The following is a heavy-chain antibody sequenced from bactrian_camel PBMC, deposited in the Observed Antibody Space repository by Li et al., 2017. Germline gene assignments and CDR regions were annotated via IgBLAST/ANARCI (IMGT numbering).Heavy chain of an antibody. CDR1: EYTYSNNC. CDR2: IDKNGVE. D-gene: IGHD3*01. Sequence: HVQLVESGGGSVQAGGSLRLSCAASEYTYSNNCMGWYRQAPGREREGVAHIDKNGVEAFADSVKGRATITRDNAKNTIFLQMNSLIPEDTGTYYCATDGRPFTARVAIGSMFRYWGQGTQVTVS. J-gene: IGHJ6*01. CDR3: ATDGRPFTARVAIGSMFRY. V-gene: IGHV3S53*01.